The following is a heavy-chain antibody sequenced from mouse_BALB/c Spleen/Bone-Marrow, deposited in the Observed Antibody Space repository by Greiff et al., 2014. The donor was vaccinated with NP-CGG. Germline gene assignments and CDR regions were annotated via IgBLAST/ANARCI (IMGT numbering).Heavy chain of an antibody. J-gene: IGHJ1*01. Sequence: EVKVVESGAELVKPGASVKLSCTASGFNIKDTYLHWVKQRPEQGLDWIGRIDPAIFTKYDPKFQGMATITADTSSNTAYLHLSSLTSEDTAVYYCASYRYGWYFDVWGAGTTVTVSS. CDR2: IDPAIFT. CDR3: ASYRYGWYFDV. D-gene: IGHD2-14*01. V-gene: IGHV14-3*02. CDR1: GFNIKDTY.